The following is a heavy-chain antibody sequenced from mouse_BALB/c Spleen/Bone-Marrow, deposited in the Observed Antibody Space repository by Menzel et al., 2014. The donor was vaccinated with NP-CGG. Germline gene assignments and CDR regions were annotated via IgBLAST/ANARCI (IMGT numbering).Heavy chain of an antibody. CDR1: GFNIKDTY. J-gene: IGHJ3*01. V-gene: IGHV14-3*02. CDR3: ARFPVHY. CDR2: IDPANGNT. Sequence: VQLQQSGAELAKPGASVKLSCTASGFNIKDTYMHWVKQRPEQGLEWIGKIDPANGNTKYDPKFQGKATITADTSSNTAYLQHSCLTSEDTAVYYCARFPVHYWGQGTLVTVSA.